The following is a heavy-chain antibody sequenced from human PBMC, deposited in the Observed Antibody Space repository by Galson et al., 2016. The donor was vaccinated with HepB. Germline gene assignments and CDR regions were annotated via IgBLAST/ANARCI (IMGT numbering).Heavy chain of an antibody. Sequence: SVKVSCKASGFTFTSSAVQWVRQARGQRLEWIGWIVVGSGSTNYAQKFQERVTFTRDMSTSTAYMELSSLRSEDTAVYYCAADKDYTTQNYFDYWGQGTLVAVSS. CDR2: IVVGSGST. CDR3: AADKDYTTQNYFDY. J-gene: IGHJ4*02. D-gene: IGHD4-11*01. CDR1: GFTFTSSA. V-gene: IGHV1-58*01.